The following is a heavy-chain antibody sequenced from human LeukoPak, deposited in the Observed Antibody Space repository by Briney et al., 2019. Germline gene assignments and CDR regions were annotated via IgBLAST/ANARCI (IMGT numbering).Heavy chain of an antibody. Sequence: GGSLRLSCAASGFTFSSYAMSWVRQAPGKGLEWVSATSGSGGSTYYADSVKGRFTISRDNSKNTLYLQMNSLRAEDTAVYYCAKGRFIVVVPAARGGDYVFDYWGQGTLVTVSS. V-gene: IGHV3-23*01. CDR1: GFTFSSYA. J-gene: IGHJ4*02. CDR3: AKGRFIVVVPAARGGDYVFDY. CDR2: TSGSGGST. D-gene: IGHD2-2*01.